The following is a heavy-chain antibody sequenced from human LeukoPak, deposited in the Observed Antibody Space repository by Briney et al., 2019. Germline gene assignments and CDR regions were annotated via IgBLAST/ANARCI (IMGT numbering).Heavy chain of an antibody. CDR2: IYTSGST. V-gene: IGHV4-4*07. CDR3: ARDKRYFDWVQKYYYYYGMDV. CDR1: GGSISSYY. Sequence: SETLSLTCTVSGGSISSYYWSWIRQPAGKGLEWIGRIYTSGSTNYNPSLKSRVTMSVDTSKNQFSLKLSSVTAADTAVYYCARDKRYFDWVQKYYYYYGMDVWGQGTTVTVSS. D-gene: IGHD3-9*01. J-gene: IGHJ6*02.